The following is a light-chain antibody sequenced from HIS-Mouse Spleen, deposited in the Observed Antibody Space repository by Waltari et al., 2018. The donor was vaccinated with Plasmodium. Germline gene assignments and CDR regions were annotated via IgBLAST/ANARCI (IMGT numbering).Light chain of an antibody. V-gene: IGKV1-39*01. CDR2: AAS. CDR1: QSISSY. Sequence: DIQMTQSPSSVSASVGDRVTITCRASQSISSYLNWYQQKPGKAPKLLIYAASSLQSGVPSRFSGSGSGTDFTLTISSLQPEYFATYYCQQSYSTWTFGQGTKVEIK. CDR3: QQSYSTWT. J-gene: IGKJ1*01.